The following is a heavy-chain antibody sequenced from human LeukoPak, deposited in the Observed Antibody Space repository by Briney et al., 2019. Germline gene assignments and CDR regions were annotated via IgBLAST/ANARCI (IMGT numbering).Heavy chain of an antibody. D-gene: IGHD3-3*01. J-gene: IGHJ6*02. Sequence: PGGSLRLSCAASGFTFSSYAMHWVRQAPGKGLEWVAVISYDGSNKYYADSVKGRFTISRDNSKNTLYLQMNSLRAEDTAVYYCAREPGTYYDFWSGYYTGYYYGMDVWGQGTTVTVSS. CDR3: AREPGTYYDFWSGYYTGYYYGMDV. V-gene: IGHV3-30-3*01. CDR2: ISYDGSNK. CDR1: GFTFSSYA.